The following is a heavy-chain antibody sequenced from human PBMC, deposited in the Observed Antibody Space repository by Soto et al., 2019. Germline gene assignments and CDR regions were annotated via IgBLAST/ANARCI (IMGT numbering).Heavy chain of an antibody. CDR3: AKLPYGDDYHYYMDV. D-gene: IGHD4-17*01. Sequence: GGSLRLSCAASAFTFSGYAMSWVRQAPGKGLEWVSTISGSGRSTYYADSVRGRFTISRDNSENMVYLQMNSLRAEDTAVYYCAKLPYGDDYHYYMDVWGKGTTVTVSS. J-gene: IGHJ6*03. CDR1: AFTFSGYA. CDR2: ISGSGRST. V-gene: IGHV3-23*01.